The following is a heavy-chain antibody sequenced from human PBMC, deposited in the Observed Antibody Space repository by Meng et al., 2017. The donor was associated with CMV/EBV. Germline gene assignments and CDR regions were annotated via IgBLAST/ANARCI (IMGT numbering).Heavy chain of an antibody. CDR2: IYPSGST. V-gene: IGHV4-4*07. J-gene: IGHJ4*02. CDR3: AREEITMVRGVLNYFDY. Sequence: GGSISSSSWSWIRQPAGKGLEWIGRIYPSGSTNYNPSLKSRVTMSVDTSKNQFSLKLSSVTAADTAVYYCAREEITMVRGVLNYFDYWGQGTLVTVSS. CDR1: GGSISSSS. D-gene: IGHD3-10*01.